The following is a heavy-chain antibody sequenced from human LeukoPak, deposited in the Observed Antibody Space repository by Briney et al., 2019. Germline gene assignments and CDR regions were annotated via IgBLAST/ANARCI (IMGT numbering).Heavy chain of an antibody. CDR1: GGSISSSSYY. CDR3: ARSLLRYFDSPGGVFYCFDY. J-gene: IGHJ4*02. V-gene: IGHV4-39*07. Sequence: SETLSLTCTVSGGSISSSSYYWGWIRQPPGKGLEWIGSIYHSGSTYYNPSLKSRVTISVDTSKNQFSLKLSSVTAADTAVYYCARSLLRYFDSPGGVFYCFDYWGQGTLVTVSS. D-gene: IGHD3-9*01. CDR2: IYHSGST.